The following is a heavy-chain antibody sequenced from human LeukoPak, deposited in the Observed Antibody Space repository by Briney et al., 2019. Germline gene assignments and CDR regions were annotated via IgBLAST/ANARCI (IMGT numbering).Heavy chain of an antibody. CDR1: GFTFSSYG. Sequence: GGSLRLSCAASGFTFSSYGMHWVRQAPGKGLEWVASIRYGGTNEYYTDSVKGRFTISRDNSKNTLYLQMNSLGAEDTAVYYCAKDYIHWFDPWGQGTLVAVSS. J-gene: IGHJ5*02. CDR3: AKDYIHWFDP. CDR2: IRYGGTNE. V-gene: IGHV3-30*02.